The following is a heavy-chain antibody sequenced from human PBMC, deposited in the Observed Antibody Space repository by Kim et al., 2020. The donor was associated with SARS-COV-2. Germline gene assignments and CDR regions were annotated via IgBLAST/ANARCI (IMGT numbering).Heavy chain of an antibody. CDR1: GFTFSGST. D-gene: IGHD6-19*01. Sequence: GGSLRLSCAASGFTFSGSTMHWVRQASGKGLEWVGRIRSKPNNYATAYAASVKGRFTISRDDSKNTAYLQRSSLKTEDTAIYYCTRVNPIPGGWYAAFDIWGRGTTVTVSS. CDR3: TRVNPIPGGWYAAFDI. CDR2: IRSKPNNYAT. V-gene: IGHV3-73*01. J-gene: IGHJ3*02.